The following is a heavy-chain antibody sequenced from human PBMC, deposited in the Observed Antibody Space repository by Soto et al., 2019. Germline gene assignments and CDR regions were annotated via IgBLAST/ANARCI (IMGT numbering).Heavy chain of an antibody. V-gene: IGHV3-33*01. CDR2: IWYDGSNK. J-gene: IGHJ6*03. CDR3: SRVVVVPAATVNYYYYYYYMDV. Sequence: GGSLRLSCAASGFTFSSYGMHWVRQAPGKGLEWVAVIWYDGSNKYYADSVKGRFTISRDNSKNTLYLQMNSLRAEDTAVYYCSRVVVVPAATVNYYYYYYYMDVWGKGTTVTVSS. CDR1: GFTFSSYG. D-gene: IGHD2-2*01.